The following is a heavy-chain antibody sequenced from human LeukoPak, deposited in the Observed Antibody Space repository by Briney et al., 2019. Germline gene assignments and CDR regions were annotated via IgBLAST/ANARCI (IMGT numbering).Heavy chain of an antibody. CDR1: GFTFSDYY. CDR2: ISSGSRYT. Sequence: GGSLRLSCTASGFTFSDYYMSWIRQAPGKGLECLSYISSGSRYTNYADSVRGRFTVSRDNAKKSLYLQMNSLRAEDTAVYYCARSNHYDTLFPDGSWGQGTLVTVSS. J-gene: IGHJ5*02. V-gene: IGHV3-11*06. D-gene: IGHD3-22*01. CDR3: ARSNHYDTLFPDGS.